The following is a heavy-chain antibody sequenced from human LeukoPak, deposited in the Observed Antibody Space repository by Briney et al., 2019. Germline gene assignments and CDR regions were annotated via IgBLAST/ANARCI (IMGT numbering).Heavy chain of an antibody. CDR2: IYSGGST. Sequence: PGGSLRLSCAASGFTVSSNYMSWVRQAPGKGLEWVSVIYSGGSTYYADSVKGRFTISRDNSKNTLYLQMNSLRAEDTAVYYCARDYYYDSSGPTWGQGTLVTVSS. CDR1: GFTVSSNY. V-gene: IGHV3-53*01. CDR3: ARDYYYDSSGPT. J-gene: IGHJ5*02. D-gene: IGHD3-22*01.